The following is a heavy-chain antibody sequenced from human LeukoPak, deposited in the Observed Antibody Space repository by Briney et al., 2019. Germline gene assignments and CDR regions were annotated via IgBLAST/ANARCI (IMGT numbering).Heavy chain of an antibody. D-gene: IGHD6-13*01. CDR1: GYIFNGYF. Sequence: ASVKVSCKTSGYIFNGYFIHWVRQAPGQGLEWMGWISAYNGNTNYAQKLQGRVTMTTDTSTSTAYMELRSLRSDDTAVYYCARVRGLWAAAGTRYFDYWGQGTLVTVSS. CDR2: ISAYNGNT. J-gene: IGHJ4*02. V-gene: IGHV1-18*04. CDR3: ARVRGLWAAAGTRYFDY.